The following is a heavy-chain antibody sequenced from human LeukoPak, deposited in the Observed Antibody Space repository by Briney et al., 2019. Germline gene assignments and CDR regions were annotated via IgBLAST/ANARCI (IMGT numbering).Heavy chain of an antibody. V-gene: IGHV4-4*07. CDR2: IYTSGST. CDR1: DGSMKSYH. D-gene: IGHD1-26*01. CDR3: ARGRGYGGNYLRAFDI. J-gene: IGHJ3*02. Sequence: SETLSLTCSVSDGSMKSYHWSWIRQPAGKGLEWIGRIYTSGSTDYNPSLMSRVTISVDTSKNQFSLKLSSVTAADTAVYYCARGRGYGGNYLRAFDIWGQGTMVTVSS.